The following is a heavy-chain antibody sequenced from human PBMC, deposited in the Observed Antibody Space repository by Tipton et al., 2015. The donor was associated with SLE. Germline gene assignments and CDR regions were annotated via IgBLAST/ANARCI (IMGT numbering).Heavy chain of an antibody. D-gene: IGHD5-18*01. Sequence: QLVQSGAEVKKPGATVKISCKVSGYTFTDYYMHWVQQAPGKGLEWMGLVDPEDGETIYAEKFQGRVTITADTSTDTAYMELSSLRSEDTAVYYCATLPWWIRSMAPGAFDIWGQGTMVTVSS. CDR2: VDPEDGET. V-gene: IGHV1-69-2*01. CDR1: GYTFTDYY. CDR3: ATLPWWIRSMAPGAFDI. J-gene: IGHJ3*02.